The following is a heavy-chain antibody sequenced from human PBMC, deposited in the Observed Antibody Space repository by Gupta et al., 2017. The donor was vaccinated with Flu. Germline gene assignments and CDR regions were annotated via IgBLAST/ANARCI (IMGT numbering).Heavy chain of an antibody. CDR3: ARDYGGNGGGWFDY. Sequence: QAPGKGLEWVAVISYDGSNKYYADSVKGRFTISRDNSKNTLYVQMNSLRAEDTAVYYCARDYGGNGGGWFDYWGQGTLVTVSS. V-gene: IGHV3-30-3*01. CDR2: ISYDGSNK. J-gene: IGHJ4*02. D-gene: IGHD4-17*01.